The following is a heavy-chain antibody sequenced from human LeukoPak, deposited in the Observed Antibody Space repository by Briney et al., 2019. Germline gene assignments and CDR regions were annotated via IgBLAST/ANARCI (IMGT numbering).Heavy chain of an antibody. Sequence: GGSLRLSCAASGFTFSSYSMNWVRQAPRKGLGRVSSISSSSSYIYYADSVKGRFTISRDNAKNSLYLQMNSLRAEDTAVYYCARAPKITMVRGGNYYYYMDVWGKGTTVTVSS. CDR1: GFTFSSYS. V-gene: IGHV3-21*01. D-gene: IGHD3-10*01. CDR2: ISSSSSYI. J-gene: IGHJ6*03. CDR3: ARAPKITMVRGGNYYYYMDV.